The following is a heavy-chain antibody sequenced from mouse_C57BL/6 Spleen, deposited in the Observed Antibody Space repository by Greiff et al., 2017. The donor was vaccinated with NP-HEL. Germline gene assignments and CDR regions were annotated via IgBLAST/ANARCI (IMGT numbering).Heavy chain of an antibody. CDR1: GYTFTSYW. J-gene: IGHJ4*01. CDR2: IDPSDSET. D-gene: IGHD2-5*01. Sequence: QVQLQQPGAELVRPGSSVKLSCKASGYTFTSYWMHWVKQRPIQGLEWIGNIDPSDSETHYNQKFKDKATLTVDKSSSTAYMQLSSLTSEDSAVYYCARRAYYSNYAYYYAMDYWGQGTSVTVSS. CDR3: ARRAYYSNYAYYYAMDY. V-gene: IGHV1-52*01.